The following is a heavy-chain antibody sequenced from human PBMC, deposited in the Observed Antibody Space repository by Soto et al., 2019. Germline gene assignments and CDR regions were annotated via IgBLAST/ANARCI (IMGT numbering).Heavy chain of an antibody. V-gene: IGHV1-18*04. CDR1: GNTFTSYG. CDR2: ISAYNGNT. CDR3: ASESHYDFWSGYYGGYYYYGMDV. Sequence: QVQLVQSGAEVKKPGASVKVSCKASGNTFTSYGISWVRQAPGQGLEWMGWISAYNGNTNYAQKLQGRVTMTTDTSTSTAYMELRSLRSDDTAVYYCASESHYDFWSGYYGGYYYYGMDVWGQGTTVTVSS. J-gene: IGHJ6*02. D-gene: IGHD3-3*01.